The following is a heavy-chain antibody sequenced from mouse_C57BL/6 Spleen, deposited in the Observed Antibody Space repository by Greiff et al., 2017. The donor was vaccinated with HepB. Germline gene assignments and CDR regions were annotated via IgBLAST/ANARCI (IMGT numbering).Heavy chain of an antibody. CDR2: IYPGDGDT. J-gene: IGHJ1*03. CDR3: ARPPPGTNYFDV. V-gene: IGHV1-82*01. CDR1: GYAFSSSW. D-gene: IGHD4-1*01. Sequence: QVQLKESGPELVKPGASVKISCKASGYAFSSSWMNWVKQRPGKGLEWIGRIYPGDGDTNYNGKFKGKATLTADKSSSTAYMQLSSLTSEDSAVYFCARPPPGTNYFDVWGTGTTVTVSS.